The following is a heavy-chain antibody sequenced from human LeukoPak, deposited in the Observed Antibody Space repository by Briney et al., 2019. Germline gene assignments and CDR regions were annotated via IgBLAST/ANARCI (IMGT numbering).Heavy chain of an antibody. V-gene: IGHV1-18*04. D-gene: IGHD5-18*01. CDR3: ARDPRQYSYGYYFDY. J-gene: IGHJ4*02. Sequence: GASVTVSCKASGYTFTSYYLHWVRQAPGQGLEWMGWISAYNGNTNYAQKLQGRVTMTTDTSTSTAYMEVRSLRSDDTAVYYCARDPRQYSYGYYFDYWGQGTLVTVSS. CDR2: ISAYNGNT. CDR1: GYTFTSYY.